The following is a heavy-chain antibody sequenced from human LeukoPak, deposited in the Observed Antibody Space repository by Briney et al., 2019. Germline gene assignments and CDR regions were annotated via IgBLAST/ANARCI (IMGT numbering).Heavy chain of an antibody. V-gene: IGHV3-48*03. CDR1: GFTFSNYE. D-gene: IGHD2-2*01. J-gene: IGHJ4*02. CDR2: ISSSGSDI. CDR3: AKDRGSGTYYFDY. Sequence: GGSLSLSCAASGFTFSNYEVHWVRQASGKGLELVSYISSSGSDIYYADSVKGRFTISRDNAKNSLYLHMNSLRAEDTAVYYCAKDRGSGTYYFDYWGQGTLVTVSS.